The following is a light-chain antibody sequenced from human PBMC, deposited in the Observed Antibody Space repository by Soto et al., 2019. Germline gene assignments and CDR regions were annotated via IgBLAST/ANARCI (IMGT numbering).Light chain of an antibody. Sequence: QSALTQPPSASGSPGQSVTISCTGTSSDVGGYNYVSWYQQHPGKAPKFMIYEVSKRPSAVPDRFSGSKSGNTASLTVSGLQAEDEADYYCSSYAGSNFVVFGGGTKVTVL. CDR3: SSYAGSNFVV. CDR1: SSDVGGYNY. CDR2: EVS. V-gene: IGLV2-8*01. J-gene: IGLJ2*01.